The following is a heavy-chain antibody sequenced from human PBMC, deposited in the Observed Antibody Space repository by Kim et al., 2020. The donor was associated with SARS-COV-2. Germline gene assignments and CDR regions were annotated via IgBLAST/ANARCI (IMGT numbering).Heavy chain of an antibody. CDR1: GGTFSSYA. D-gene: IGHD2-8*01. CDR3: ARDNDQPSIHGYYYYGMDV. J-gene: IGHJ6*02. CDR2: IIPIFGTA. Sequence: SVKVSCKASGGTFSSYAISWVRQAPGQGLEWMGGIIPIFGTANYAQKFQGRVTITADESTSTAYMELSSLRSEDTAVYYCARDNDQPSIHGYYYYGMDVWGQGTTVTVSS. V-gene: IGHV1-69*13.